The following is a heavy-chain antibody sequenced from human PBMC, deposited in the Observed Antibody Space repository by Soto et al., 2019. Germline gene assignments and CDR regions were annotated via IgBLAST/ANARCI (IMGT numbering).Heavy chain of an antibody. D-gene: IGHD6-13*01. CDR2: IYSGGST. J-gene: IGHJ6*02. Sequence: EVQLVESGGGLIQPGGSLRLSCAASGFTVSSNYMSWVRQAPGKGLEWVSVIYSGGSTYYADSVKGRFTISRDNSKNTLYLQMNSLRAEDTAVYYCARDKGGIAAALYYYYYGMDVWGQGTTVTVSS. CDR1: GFTVSSNY. CDR3: ARDKGGIAAALYYYYYGMDV. V-gene: IGHV3-53*01.